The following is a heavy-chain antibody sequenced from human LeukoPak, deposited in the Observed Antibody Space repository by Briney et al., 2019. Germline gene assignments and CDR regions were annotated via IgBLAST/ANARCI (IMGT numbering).Heavy chain of an antibody. J-gene: IGHJ6*03. V-gene: IGHV3-30*02. CDR2: IRYDGSNK. D-gene: IGHD2-2*02. CDR3: AKGGRNCSSTSCYRGREYYYYYYYMDV. Sequence: PGGSLRLSCAASGFTFSSYGMHWVRQAPGKGLEWVAFIRYDGSNKYYADSVKGRFTISRDNSKHTLCLQMNSLRAEDTAVYYCAKGGRNCSSTSCYRGREYYYYYYYMDVWGKGTTVTVSS. CDR1: GFTFSSYG.